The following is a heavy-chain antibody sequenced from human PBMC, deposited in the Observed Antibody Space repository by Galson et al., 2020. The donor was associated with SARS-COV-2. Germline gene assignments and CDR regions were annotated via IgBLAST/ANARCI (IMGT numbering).Heavy chain of an antibody. CDR1: GGTFSSYA. CDR2: IIPIFGTA. Sequence: SVKVSCKASGGTFSSYAISWVRQAPGQGLEWMGRIIPIFGTANYAQKFQGRVTITADESTSTAYMELSSLRSEDTAVYYCARGPYYYDSSGDPYYMDVWGKGTTVTISS. D-gene: IGHD3-22*01. CDR3: ARGPYYYDSSGDPYYMDV. V-gene: IGHV1-69*13. J-gene: IGHJ6*03.